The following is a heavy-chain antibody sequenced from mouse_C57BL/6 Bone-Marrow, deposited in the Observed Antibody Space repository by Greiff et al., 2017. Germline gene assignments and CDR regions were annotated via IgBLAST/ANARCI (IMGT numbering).Heavy chain of an antibody. V-gene: IGHV1-15*01. CDR1: GYTFTDYE. J-gene: IGHJ2*01. D-gene: IGHD1-1*01. CDR2: IDPETGGT. Sequence: VHLVESGAELVRPGASVTLSCKASGYTFTDYEMHWVKQTPVHGLEWIGAIDPETGGTAYNQKFKGKAILTADKSSSTAYMELRSLTSEDSAVYYCTRGGTTVVAGWGQGTTLTVSS. CDR3: TRGGTTVVAG.